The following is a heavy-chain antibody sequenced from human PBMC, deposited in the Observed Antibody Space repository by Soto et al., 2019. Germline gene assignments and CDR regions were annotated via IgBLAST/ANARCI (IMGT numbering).Heavy chain of an antibody. CDR3: ATSNWFDP. CDR2: FFYSGKS. CDR1: GGSISTNSSTYY. J-gene: IGHJ5*02. V-gene: IGHV4-39*01. Sequence: PETLSLTCSVSGGSISTNSSTYYWGWMRQPQGKGLEWIASFFYSGKSFYNPSLKSRVTMSVDTSKNQFSLKLSSVTAADTAVYYCATSNWFDPWGQGTLVTVSS.